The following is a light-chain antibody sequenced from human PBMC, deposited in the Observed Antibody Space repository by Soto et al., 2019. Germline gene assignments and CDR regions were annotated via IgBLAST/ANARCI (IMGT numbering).Light chain of an antibody. V-gene: IGKV4-1*01. CDR2: WAS. CDR3: QHYNNWPYT. J-gene: IGKJ2*01. CDR1: QSVLYNSNKRNY. Sequence: LMTQSPGSLAESLVERATIKCKSSQSVLYNSNKRNYLAWYQQKPGQPPKLLIYWASTRESGVPDRFSGSGSGTEFTLTISSLQSEDFAVYYCQHYNNWPYTFGQAS.